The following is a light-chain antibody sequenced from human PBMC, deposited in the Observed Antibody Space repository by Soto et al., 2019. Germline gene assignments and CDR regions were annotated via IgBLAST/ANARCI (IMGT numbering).Light chain of an antibody. CDR2: VNS. Sequence: QPVLTQPPSVSGAPGQRVTISCTGTSSNIGAGYDVHWYQQLPGTAPKLLIYVNSNRPSGVPDRFSGSKSGTSASLAITGLQAEDEADYYCQSYDSSLRGVFGGGTKVTVL. J-gene: IGLJ3*02. CDR3: QSYDSSLRGV. CDR1: SSNIGAGYD. V-gene: IGLV1-40*01.